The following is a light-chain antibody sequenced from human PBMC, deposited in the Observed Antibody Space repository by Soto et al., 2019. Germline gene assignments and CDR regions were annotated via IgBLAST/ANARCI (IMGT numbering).Light chain of an antibody. Sequence: EIVMTHSPATLSVSSGERATLSCRASQSVSSSLAWYQQKPGQAPRLLIYGASTRSTGIPARFSGSGSGTEFTLTISNLQSEDFAVYYCQQYNSWPLTFGQGTRLEIK. CDR1: QSVSSS. CDR2: GAS. J-gene: IGKJ5*01. V-gene: IGKV3-15*01. CDR3: QQYNSWPLT.